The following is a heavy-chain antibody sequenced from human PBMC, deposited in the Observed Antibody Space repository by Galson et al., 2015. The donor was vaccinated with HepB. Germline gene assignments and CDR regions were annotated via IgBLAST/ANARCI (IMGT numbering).Heavy chain of an antibody. Sequence: SVKVSCKASGYTFTDYVVNWVRQAPGQGLEWMGWMNTNTGKPTSAPGFPGRFVFSLDTSVTTAYLQISSLETDDTAVYYCARSPLRFLDWLPYYDYYYMDVWGEGTTVTVSS. CDR3: ARSPLRFLDWLPYYDYYYMDV. CDR1: GYTFTDYV. D-gene: IGHD3-3*01. J-gene: IGHJ6*03. V-gene: IGHV7-4-1*02. CDR2: MNTNTGKP.